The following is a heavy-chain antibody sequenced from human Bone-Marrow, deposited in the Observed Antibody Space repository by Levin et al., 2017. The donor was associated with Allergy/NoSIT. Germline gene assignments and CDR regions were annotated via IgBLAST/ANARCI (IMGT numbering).Heavy chain of an antibody. CDR2: IYYSGST. CDR1: GGSISSSSYY. CDR3: ARHVEHSSSWEINWFDP. J-gene: IGHJ5*02. Sequence: SETLSLTCTVSGGSISSSSYYWGWIRQPPGKGLEWIGSIYYSGSTYYNPSLKSRVTISVDTSKNQFSLKLSSVTAADTAVYYCARHVEHSSSWEINWFDPWGQGTLVTVSS. D-gene: IGHD6-13*01. V-gene: IGHV4-39*01.